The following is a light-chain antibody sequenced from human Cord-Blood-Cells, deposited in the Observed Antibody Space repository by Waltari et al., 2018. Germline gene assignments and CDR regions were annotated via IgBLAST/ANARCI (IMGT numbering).Light chain of an antibody. CDR1: QSVSSSY. Sequence: DIVLTQSPGPLSLSPGERATLSSRASQSVSSSYLAWYQQKPGQAPRLLIYGASSRATGIPDRFSGSGSGTDFTLTISRLEPEDFAVYYCQQYGSSPPITFGQGTKVEIK. CDR2: GAS. J-gene: IGKJ1*01. CDR3: QQYGSSPPIT. V-gene: IGKV3-20*01.